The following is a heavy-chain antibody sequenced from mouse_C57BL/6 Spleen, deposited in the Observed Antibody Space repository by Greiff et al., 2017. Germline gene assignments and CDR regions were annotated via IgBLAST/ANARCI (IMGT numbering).Heavy chain of an antibody. D-gene: IGHD3-2*02. V-gene: IGHV14-3*01. Sequence: EVQGVESVAELVRPGASVKLSCTASGFNIKNTYMHWVKQRPEQGLEWIGRIDPANGNTKYAPKFQGKATITADTSSNPAYLQLSSLTSEDTAIYYCVQGTAQSNFDYWGQGTTLTVSS. CDR3: VQGTAQSNFDY. J-gene: IGHJ2*01. CDR1: GFNIKNTY. CDR2: IDPANGNT.